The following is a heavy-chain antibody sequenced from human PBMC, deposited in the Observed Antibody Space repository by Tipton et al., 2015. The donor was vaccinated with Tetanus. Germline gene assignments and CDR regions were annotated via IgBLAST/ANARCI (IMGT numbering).Heavy chain of an antibody. D-gene: IGHD2-21*02. V-gene: IGHV3-74*01. CDR2: TNGDGSST. CDR1: GFTFSSHW. CDR3: ARGMAEASNCGGDCYSDY. Sequence: SLRLSCAASGFTFSSHWMHWVRQAPGKGLVWVSRTNGDGSSTNYADSVKGRFTISRDNAKNTLYLQMNSLRADDTAVYSCARGMAEASNCGGDCYSDYWDQGTLVTVSS. J-gene: IGHJ4*02.